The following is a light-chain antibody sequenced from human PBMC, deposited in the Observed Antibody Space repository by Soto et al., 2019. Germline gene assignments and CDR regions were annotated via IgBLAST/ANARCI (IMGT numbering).Light chain of an antibody. CDR1: QSVSSTY. Sequence: EIVLTQSPGTLSLSPGERATLSCRASQSVSSTYLAWYQQRPGQAPRLLIYGASSRATGIPDRFSGSGSGPAFALTISRLEPEDFAVYYGHLYDGTNTFGQGTKLEIK. CDR3: HLYDGTNT. J-gene: IGKJ2*01. V-gene: IGKV3-20*01. CDR2: GAS.